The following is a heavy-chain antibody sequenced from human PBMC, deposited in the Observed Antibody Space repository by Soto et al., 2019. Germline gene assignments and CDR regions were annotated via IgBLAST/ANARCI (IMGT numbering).Heavy chain of an antibody. J-gene: IGHJ4*02. CDR2: IYYIGTH. D-gene: IGHD5-12*01. Sequence: SETLSLTCTVSSGSITGYYWSWVRQPPGKGLEWIGYIYYIGTHNYNPSLSSRLTISVDTSKNLFSLKLNSVTAADTAVYYCARVQMATLHFDDWGQGTLVTVSS. CDR3: ARVQMATLHFDD. CDR1: SGSITGYY. V-gene: IGHV4-59*01.